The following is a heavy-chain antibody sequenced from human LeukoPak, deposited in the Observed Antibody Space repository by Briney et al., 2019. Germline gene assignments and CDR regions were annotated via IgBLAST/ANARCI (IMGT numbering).Heavy chain of an antibody. CDR1: GGSISSSSYY. CDR3: ARSEFWSGYFYFDY. Sequence: SETLSLTCTVSGGSISSSSYYWGWIRQPPGKGLEWIGSIYYSGSTYYNPSLKSRVTISVDTSKNQFSLKLSSVTAADTAVYYCARSEFWSGYFYFDYWGQGTLVTVSP. D-gene: IGHD3-3*01. J-gene: IGHJ4*02. V-gene: IGHV4-39*01. CDR2: IYYSGST.